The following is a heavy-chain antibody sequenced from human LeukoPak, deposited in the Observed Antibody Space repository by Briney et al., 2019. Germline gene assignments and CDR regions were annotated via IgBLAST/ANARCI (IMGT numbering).Heavy chain of an antibody. D-gene: IGHD3-3*01. J-gene: IGHJ4*02. CDR3: AKDKTHDFWSGAFFDY. V-gene: IGHV3-23*01. Sequence: GGSLRLSCAASGFTFSSYAMSWVRQAPGKGLEWVSAISGSGGSTYYADSVKGRFTISRDNSKKTLYLQMNSLRAEDMVVYYCAKDKTHDFWSGAFFDYWGQGTLVTVSS. CDR1: GFTFSSYA. CDR2: ISGSGGST.